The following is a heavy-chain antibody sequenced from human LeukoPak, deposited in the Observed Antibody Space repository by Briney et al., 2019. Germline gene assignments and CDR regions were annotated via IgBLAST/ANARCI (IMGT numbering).Heavy chain of an antibody. J-gene: IGHJ4*02. V-gene: IGHV4-30-4*01. Sequence: SEPLSLTCTVSGGSISSGDYYWSWIRQPPGKGLEWIGYIYYSGGTYYNPSLKSRVTISVDTSKNQFSLKLSSVTAADTAVYYCAREYYGDYVNYFDYWGQGTLVTVSS. CDR1: GGSISSGDYY. CDR2: IYYSGGT. D-gene: IGHD4-17*01. CDR3: AREYYGDYVNYFDY.